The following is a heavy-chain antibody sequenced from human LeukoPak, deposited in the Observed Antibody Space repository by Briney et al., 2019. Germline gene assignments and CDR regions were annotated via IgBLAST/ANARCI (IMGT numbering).Heavy chain of an antibody. D-gene: IGHD2-15*01. CDR1: GGSISSYY. CDR2: IYYSGRT. V-gene: IGHV4-59*08. J-gene: IGHJ6*02. CDR3: ARHPGGVVGASFYYGMDV. Sequence: SETLSLTCTVSGGSISSYYWSWIRQPPGKGLEWIGYIYYSGRTNYNPPLKSRVTISVDTSKNQFSLKLSSVTAADTAVYYCARHPGGVVGASFYYGMDVWGQGTTVTVSS.